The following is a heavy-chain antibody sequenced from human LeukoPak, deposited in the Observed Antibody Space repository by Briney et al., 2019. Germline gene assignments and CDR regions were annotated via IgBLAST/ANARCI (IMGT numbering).Heavy chain of an antibody. CDR3: ARDGYSSSSLYNWFDP. CDR1: GGSFSGYY. J-gene: IGHJ5*02. D-gene: IGHD6-6*01. V-gene: IGHV4-34*01. CDR2: INHSGST. Sequence: SSETLSLTCAVYGGSFSGYYWSWIRQPPGKGLEWIGEINHSGSTNYNPSLKSRVTISVDTSKNQFSLKLSSVTAADTAVYYCARDGYSSSSLYNWFDPWGQGTLVTVSS.